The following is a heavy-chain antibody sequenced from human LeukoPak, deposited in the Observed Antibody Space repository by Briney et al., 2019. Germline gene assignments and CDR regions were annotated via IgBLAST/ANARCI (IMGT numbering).Heavy chain of an antibody. V-gene: IGHV4-34*01. Sequence: KSSETLSLTCAVYGGSFSGYYWSWIRQPPGKGLEWIGEINHSGSTNYNPSLKSRVTISVDTSKNQFSLKLSSVTAADTAVYYCARGAGRRAGSFFDYWGQGTLVTVSS. D-gene: IGHD1-1*01. CDR3: ARGAGRRAGSFFDY. J-gene: IGHJ4*02. CDR1: GGSFSGYY. CDR2: INHSGST.